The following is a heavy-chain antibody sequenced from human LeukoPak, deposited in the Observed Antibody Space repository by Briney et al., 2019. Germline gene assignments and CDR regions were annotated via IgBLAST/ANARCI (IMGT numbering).Heavy chain of an antibody. CDR2: MNPNSGNT. D-gene: IGHD6-25*01. CDR3: ARRRHSSDYYSAFDI. Sequence: ASVKVPCKASGYTFGNYDINWVRQATGQGLEWMGWMNPNSGNTGYAQKFQGRLTISRDTSINTAYMELDNVTSEDTAVYYCARRRHSSDYYSAFDIWGQGTMVTVSS. J-gene: IGHJ3*02. V-gene: IGHV1-8*03. CDR1: GYTFGNYD.